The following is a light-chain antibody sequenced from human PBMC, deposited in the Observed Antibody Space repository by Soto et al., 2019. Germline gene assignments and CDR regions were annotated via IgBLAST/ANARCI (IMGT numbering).Light chain of an antibody. CDR2: EVN. V-gene: IGLV2-8*01. J-gene: IGLJ3*02. CDR1: SGDVGGYNY. CDR3: SPYAGGSKV. Sequence: QSALTQPPSASASPGQSVTISCTGTSGDVGGYNYVSWYQQHPGKAPKLMIYEVNKRPSGVPDRFSGSKSGNTASLTVSGLQAEDTADYYCSPYAGGSKVFGGGTKLTVL.